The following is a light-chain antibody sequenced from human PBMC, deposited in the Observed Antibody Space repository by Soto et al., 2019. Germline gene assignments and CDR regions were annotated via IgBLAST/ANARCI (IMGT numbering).Light chain of an antibody. CDR2: EVS. V-gene: IGLV2-14*01. J-gene: IGLJ1*01. CDR1: SSDVGGYDY. Sequence: QSALTQPASVSGSPGQSITMSCTGTSSDVGGYDYVSWYQHHPGEVPKLIIFEVSRRPAWISNRFSASKSGNTASLTISGLQAEDEADYYCSSYATSSSYVFGTGTKLTVL. CDR3: SSYATSSSYV.